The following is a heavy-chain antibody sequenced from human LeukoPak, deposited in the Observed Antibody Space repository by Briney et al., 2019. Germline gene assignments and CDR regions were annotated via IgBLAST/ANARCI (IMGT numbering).Heavy chain of an antibody. CDR2: IWHHGSNA. J-gene: IGHJ5*02. CDR1: GISFSSYG. CDR3: AKDSRGGWTGYYDL. D-gene: IGHD3/OR15-3a*01. V-gene: IGHV3-33*06. Sequence: GGSLRLSCAASGISFSSYGIHWVRQAPGKSLEWVAVIWHHGSNAFYADSVRGRLSISRDDSKNTVYLQMDYLRVEDTALYFCAKDSRGGWTGYYDLWGQETLVTVSS.